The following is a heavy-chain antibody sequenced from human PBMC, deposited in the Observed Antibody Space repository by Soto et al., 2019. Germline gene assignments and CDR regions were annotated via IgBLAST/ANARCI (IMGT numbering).Heavy chain of an antibody. Sequence: SVKLSCKASGGTFSSYAISWVRQAPGQGLEWMGGIIPIFGTANYAQKFQGRVTITADESTSTAYMELSSLRSEDTAVYYCARVAKTYYYDSSGYYYFDYWGQGTLVTVSS. V-gene: IGHV1-69*13. J-gene: IGHJ4*02. CDR2: IIPIFGTA. CDR3: ARVAKTYYYDSSGYYYFDY. CDR1: GGTFSSYA. D-gene: IGHD3-22*01.